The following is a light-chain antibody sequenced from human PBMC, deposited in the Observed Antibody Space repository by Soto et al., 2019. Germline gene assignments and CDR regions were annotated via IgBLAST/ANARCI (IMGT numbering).Light chain of an antibody. CDR3: QHYNSYSIT. J-gene: IGKJ1*01. Sequence: DIQMTQSPSTLSASVGDRVTITCRASQSISSWLAWYQQKPGKAPKLLIYKASSLESGVPSRFSGSGSGTEFTLTISSPQPDDFATYYCQHYNSYSITFGQGTKVEIK. CDR1: QSISSW. V-gene: IGKV1-5*03. CDR2: KAS.